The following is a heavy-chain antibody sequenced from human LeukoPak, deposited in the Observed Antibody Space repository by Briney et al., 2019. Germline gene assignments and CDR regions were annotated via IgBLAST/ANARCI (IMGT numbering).Heavy chain of an antibody. J-gene: IGHJ4*02. Sequence: SETLSLTCAVYGGSFSDYYWSWIRQPPGKGLEWIGEINHSGSTNYTPSLKSRVTISVDTSKNQFSLKLSSVTAADTAVYYCARGDNYGYRYWGQGTLVTVSS. CDR3: ARGDNYGYRY. V-gene: IGHV4-34*01. CDR1: GGSFSDYY. CDR2: INHSGST. D-gene: IGHD5-18*01.